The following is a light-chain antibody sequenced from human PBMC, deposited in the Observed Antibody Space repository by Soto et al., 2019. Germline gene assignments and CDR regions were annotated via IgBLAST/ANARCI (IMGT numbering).Light chain of an antibody. CDR3: QQLNSYPPYT. CDR2: AAS. CDR1: QGISSY. J-gene: IGKJ2*01. V-gene: IGKV1-9*01. Sequence: DIQLTQSPSFLSASVGDRVTITCRASQGISSYLAWYQQNPGKAPKLLIYAASTLQTGVPSRFSGSGSGTEFTLTISGLQPEDFANYYCQQLNSYPPYTFGQGTKLEIK.